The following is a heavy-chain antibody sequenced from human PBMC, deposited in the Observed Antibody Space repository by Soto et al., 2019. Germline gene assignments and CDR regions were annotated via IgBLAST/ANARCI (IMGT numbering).Heavy chain of an antibody. CDR1: GFTFSDHY. V-gene: IGHV3-72*01. J-gene: IGHJ4*02. D-gene: IGHD2-15*01. Sequence: EVQLVESGGGLVEPGGSLRLSCAASGFTFSDHYMDWVRQAPGKGLEWIGRVRNKANSYTTEYAASVRGRFTVSRDDSKNSMYLQMNSLKTEDTAMYYCVRNLASGGTYYFDSWGQGTLVTVSS. CDR2: VRNKANSYTT. CDR3: VRNLASGGTYYFDS.